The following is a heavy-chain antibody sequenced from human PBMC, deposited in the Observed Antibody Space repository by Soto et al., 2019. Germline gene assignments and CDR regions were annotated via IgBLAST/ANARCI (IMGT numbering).Heavy chain of an antibody. CDR1: GYTFTSYG. CDR3: ARDLSWAEQLEGELFDY. CDR2: ISAYNGNT. V-gene: IGHV1-18*01. D-gene: IGHD6-13*01. J-gene: IGHJ4*02. Sequence: QVQLVQSGAEVKKPGASVKVSCKASGYTFTSYGISWVRQAHGQGLEWMGWISAYNGNTNYAQKLKGRVTMTTDTSTSTAYMELRSLRSDDTAVYYCARDLSWAEQLEGELFDYWGQGTLVTVSS.